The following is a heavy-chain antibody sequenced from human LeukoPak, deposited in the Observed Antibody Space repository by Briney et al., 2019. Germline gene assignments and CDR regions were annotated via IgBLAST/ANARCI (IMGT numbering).Heavy chain of an antibody. CDR3: AREVPAGNWFDP. CDR2: IIPIFGTA. CDR1: GGTFSSYA. D-gene: IGHD2-2*01. J-gene: IGHJ5*02. Sequence: ASVKVSCKASGGTFSSYAISWVRQAPGQGLEWMGGIIPIFGTANYAQKFQGRVTITTDESTSTAYMELSGLRSEDTAVYYCAREVPAGNWFDPWGQGTLVTVSS. V-gene: IGHV1-69*05.